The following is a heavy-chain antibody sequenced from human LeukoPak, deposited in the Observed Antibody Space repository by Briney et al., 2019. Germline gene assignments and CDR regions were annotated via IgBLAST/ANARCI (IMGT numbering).Heavy chain of an antibody. CDR1: GYTFTSYG. D-gene: IGHD2-15*01. V-gene: IGHV1-18*04. CDR3: ARGCSGGSCSFDY. Sequence: VASVKVSCKAPGYTFTSYGIGWVRQAPGQGLEWIGWISAYNGNTNYAQKLQGRVTMTTDTSTSTAYLELRSLSSADTAVYYCARGCSGGSCSFDYWGQGTLVTVSS. J-gene: IGHJ4*02. CDR2: ISAYNGNT.